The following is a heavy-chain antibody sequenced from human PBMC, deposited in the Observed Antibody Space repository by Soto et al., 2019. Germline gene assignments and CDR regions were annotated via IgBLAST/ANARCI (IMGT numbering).Heavy chain of an antibody. D-gene: IGHD3-22*01. J-gene: IGHJ5*02. CDR1: GYTFTGYY. V-gene: IGHV1-2*02. CDR2: INPNSGGT. Sequence: ASVKVSCKASGYTFTGYYMHWVRQAPGQGLEWMGWINPNSGGTNYAQKFQGGVTMTRDTSISTAYMELSRLRFDDTAVYYCARDYPPDYYDSSGYYFGGWFDLWGQGTLVTVSS. CDR3: ARDYPPDYYDSSGYYFGGWFDL.